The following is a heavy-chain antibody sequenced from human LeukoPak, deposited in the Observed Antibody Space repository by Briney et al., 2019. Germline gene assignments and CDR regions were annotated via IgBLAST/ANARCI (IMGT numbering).Heavy chain of an antibody. CDR1: GFTFSSYN. Sequence: PGGSLTLSCAASGFTFSSYNMSWVRQAPGKGREGVSYISSSSSTIHYADSVKGRFTISRDNAKTSLYLQMNSLRDEDTAVYYCARDGVVVVAAISGGYYGMDVWGQGTTVTVSS. CDR3: ARDGVVVVAAISGGYYGMDV. J-gene: IGHJ6*02. D-gene: IGHD2-15*01. V-gene: IGHV3-48*02. CDR2: ISSSSSTI.